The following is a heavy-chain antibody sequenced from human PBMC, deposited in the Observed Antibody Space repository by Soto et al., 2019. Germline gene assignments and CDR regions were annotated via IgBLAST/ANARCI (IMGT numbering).Heavy chain of an antibody. CDR3: ARGGQTIAADQDDYYYYMDV. D-gene: IGHD6-13*01. V-gene: IGHV1-8*01. Sequence: QVQLVQPGAEVKKPGASVKVSCKASGYTFTSYDINWVRQATGQGLEWMGWMIPNSGNTGYAQKFQGRVTMTMINSVSTAYMELSNRRSDDTAVYYCARGGQTIAADQDDYYYYMDVWSKRTTVT. CDR1: GYTFTSYD. J-gene: IGHJ6*03. CDR2: MIPNSGNT.